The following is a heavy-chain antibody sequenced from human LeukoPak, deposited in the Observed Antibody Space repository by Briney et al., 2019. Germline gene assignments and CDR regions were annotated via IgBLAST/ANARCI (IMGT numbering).Heavy chain of an antibody. D-gene: IGHD2-15*01. V-gene: IGHV1-46*01. CDR1: GYTFTSYY. CDR2: INPSGGST. J-gene: IGHJ4*02. CDR3: ASRHCSGGGCYFAGADPFDY. Sequence: ASVTVSCKASGYTFTSYYMHWVRQAPGQGLEWMGIINPSGGSTSYAQKFQGRVTMTRDTSTSTVYMELSSLRSEDTAVYYCASRHCSGGGCYFAGADPFDYWGQGTLVTVSS.